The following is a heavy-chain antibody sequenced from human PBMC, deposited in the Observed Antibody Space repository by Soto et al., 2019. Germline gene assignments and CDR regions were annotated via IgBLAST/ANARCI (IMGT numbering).Heavy chain of an antibody. V-gene: IGHV1-3*01. CDR1: GYTFTSYA. D-gene: IGHD2-2*01. J-gene: IGHJ6*03. CDR3: ARGYCSSTSCYHAVPYYYMDV. CDR2: INAGNGNT. Sequence: ASVKVSCKASGYTFTSYAMHWVRQAPGQRLEWMGWINAGNGNTNYAQKLQGRVTMTRDTSTSTAYMELRSLRSDDTAVYYCARGYCSSTSCYHAVPYYYMDVWGKGTTVTVSS.